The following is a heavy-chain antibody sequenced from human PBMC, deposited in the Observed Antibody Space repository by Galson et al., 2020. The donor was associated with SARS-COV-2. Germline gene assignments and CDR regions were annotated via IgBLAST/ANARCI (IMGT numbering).Heavy chain of an antibody. CDR3: AREWVVIRGYFDY. CDR2: IYYSGST. J-gene: IGHJ4*02. CDR1: GGSISSYY. D-gene: IGHD2-21*01. V-gene: IGHV4-59*01. Sequence: SETLSLTCTVSGGSISSYYWSWIRQPPGKGLEWIGYIYYSGSTNYNPSLKSRVTISVDTSKNQFSLKLSSVTAADTAVYYCAREWVVIRGYFDYWGQGTLVTVSS.